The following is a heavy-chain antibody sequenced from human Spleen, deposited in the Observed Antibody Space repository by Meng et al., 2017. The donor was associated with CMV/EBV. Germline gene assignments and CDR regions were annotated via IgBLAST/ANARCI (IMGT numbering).Heavy chain of an antibody. CDR1: GFTFSKYS. V-gene: IGHV3-21*01. J-gene: IGHJ6*02. D-gene: IGHD6-13*01. CDR3: ARTAGYISSWGLNYFYGVDV. CDR2: IGSSDSHI. Sequence: GESLKISCAASGFTFSKYSMNWVRQAPGKGLEWVSSIGSSDSHIYYAASVKGRFTISRDNAKNSLYLQMNSLRADDTAVYYCARTAGYISSWGLNYFYGVDVWGHGTTVTVSS.